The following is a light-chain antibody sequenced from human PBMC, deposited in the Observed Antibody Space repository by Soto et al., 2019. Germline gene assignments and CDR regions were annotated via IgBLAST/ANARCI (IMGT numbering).Light chain of an antibody. Sequence: IQMTQSPSTLSASVGDRVTITCRASQSINRWLAWYQQRPGKAPRLLIYYTSTLQSGVPSRFSGSGSGTDFTLTISCLQSEDFATYYCQQYYSYPRTFGQGTKVDIK. CDR1: QSINRW. CDR3: QQYYSYPRT. J-gene: IGKJ1*01. V-gene: IGKV1-5*01. CDR2: YTS.